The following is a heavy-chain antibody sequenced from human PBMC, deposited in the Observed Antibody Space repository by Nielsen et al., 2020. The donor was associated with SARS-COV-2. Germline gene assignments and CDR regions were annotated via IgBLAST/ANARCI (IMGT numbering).Heavy chain of an antibody. CDR2: TSASGAST. J-gene: IGHJ4*02. CDR1: GFTFNIYA. Sequence: GESLKISCAASGFTFNIYAMAWVRRAPGRGLEWVSGTSASGASTYYADSVKGRFSISRDNSRNTLYLQMNSLRVEDTAIYFCAKDGNDFWSGSISEFDYWGQGTLVTVSS. D-gene: IGHD3-3*01. CDR3: AKDGNDFWSGSISEFDY. V-gene: IGHV3-23*01.